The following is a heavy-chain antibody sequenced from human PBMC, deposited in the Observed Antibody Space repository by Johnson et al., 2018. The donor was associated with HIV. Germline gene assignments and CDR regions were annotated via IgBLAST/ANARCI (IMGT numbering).Heavy chain of an antibody. Sequence: QMQLVESGGGVVQPGRSLRLSCAASGFTFSSYAMHWVRQAPGKGLEWVAVISYDGSNKYYADSVKGRFTISRDTSKNTMYLQMNSLRAEDTAVYYCAKEVGWLGDAFDIWGQGTMVTVSS. D-gene: IGHD6-19*01. CDR2: ISYDGSNK. J-gene: IGHJ3*02. CDR3: AKEVGWLGDAFDI. CDR1: GFTFSSYA. V-gene: IGHV3-30*04.